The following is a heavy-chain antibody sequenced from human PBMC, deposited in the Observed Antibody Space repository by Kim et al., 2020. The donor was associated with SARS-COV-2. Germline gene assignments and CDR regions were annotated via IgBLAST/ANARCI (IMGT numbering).Heavy chain of an antibody. V-gene: IGHV1-18*01. Sequence: ASVKVSCKASGYTFTSYGISWVRQAPGQGLEWMGWISAYNGNTTYAQKLQGRVTMTTDTSTSTAYMELRSLRSDDTAVYYCSRTLLVVVNQYYFDYWGQGTLVTVSS. J-gene: IGHJ4*02. CDR3: SRTLLVVVNQYYFDY. CDR1: GYTFTSYG. CDR2: ISAYNGNT. D-gene: IGHD3-22*01.